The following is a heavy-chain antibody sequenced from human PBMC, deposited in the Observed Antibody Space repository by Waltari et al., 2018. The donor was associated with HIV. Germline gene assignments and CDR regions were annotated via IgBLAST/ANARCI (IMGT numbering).Heavy chain of an antibody. Sequence: QVRLQQWGAGLLKPSETLSLTCAVYDGSFSGYYWSWIRQAPGKGLECIGEINHSGSINYNPSLKSRVIISLDRYKNQFSLKLTSVTAADTALYYCARGSWGSGMDVWGLGTTVIVSS. CDR2: INHSGSI. J-gene: IGHJ6*02. CDR1: DGSFSGYY. CDR3: ARGSWGSGMDV. V-gene: IGHV4-34*01. D-gene: IGHD7-27*01.